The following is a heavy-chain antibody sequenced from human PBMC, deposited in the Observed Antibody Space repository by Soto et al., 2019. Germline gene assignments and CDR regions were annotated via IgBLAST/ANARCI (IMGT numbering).Heavy chain of an antibody. D-gene: IGHD5-12*01. V-gene: IGHV1-69*13. Sequence: GASVKGSCKASGGAFSSYASSWVRQAPGQGLEWMGGIIPIFGTANYAQKFQGRVTITADESTSTAYMELSSLRSEDTAVYYCARLRRDGYNLDYWGQGTLVTVSS. CDR1: GGAFSSYA. CDR2: IIPIFGTA. CDR3: ARLRRDGYNLDY. J-gene: IGHJ4*02.